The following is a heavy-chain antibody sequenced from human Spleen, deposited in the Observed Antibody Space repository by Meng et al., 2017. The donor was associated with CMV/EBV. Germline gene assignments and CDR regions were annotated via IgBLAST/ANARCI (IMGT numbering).Heavy chain of an antibody. J-gene: IGHJ5*02. D-gene: IGHD3-16*01. CDR2: INPSGGST. V-gene: IGHV1-46*01. CDR3: ARGGEGVVP. CDR1: GYTFTSNY. Sequence: QLKLVQSGGEVKKTGASVKVSCKASGYTFTSNYMHWVRQAPGQGLEWMGIINPSGGSTSYAQKFQGGVPMTRDTSTSTVYMELGSLRSEDTAVYYCARGGEGVVPWGQGTLVTVSS.